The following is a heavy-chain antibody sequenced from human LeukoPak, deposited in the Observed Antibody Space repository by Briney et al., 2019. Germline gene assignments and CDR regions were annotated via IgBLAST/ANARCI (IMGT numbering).Heavy chain of an antibody. CDR2: IDHSGST. CDR3: ARGTTNNSSNSGCGFDP. V-gene: IGHV4-34*01. J-gene: IGHJ5*02. Sequence: SETLSLTCAVYGGSFSGYYWSWIRQPPGKGLEWIGEIDHSGSTNYNPSLKSRVTISVDTSKNQFSLKLSSVTAADTAVYYCARGTTNNSSNSGCGFDPWGQGTLVTVSS. D-gene: IGHD6-13*01. CDR1: GGSFSGYY.